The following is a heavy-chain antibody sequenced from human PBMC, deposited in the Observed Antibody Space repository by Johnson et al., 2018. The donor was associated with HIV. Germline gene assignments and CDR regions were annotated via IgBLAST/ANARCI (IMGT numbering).Heavy chain of an antibody. CDR1: RFTFSSYG. CDR3: ARVAPAHDAFDI. V-gene: IGHV3-30*03. D-gene: IGHD2-2*01. J-gene: IGHJ3*02. Sequence: QVQLVVSGGGLVKPGGSLRLSCAASRFTFSSYGMHWVRQAPGKGLEWVAVISYDGGNKYYADSVKGRFTISRDNSKNTLYLQMNSLRAEDTAVYYCARVAPAHDAFDIWGQGTMVTVSS. CDR2: ISYDGGNK.